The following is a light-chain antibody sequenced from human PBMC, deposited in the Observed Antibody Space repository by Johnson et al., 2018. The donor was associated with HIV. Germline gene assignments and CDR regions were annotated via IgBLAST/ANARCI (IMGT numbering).Light chain of an antibody. Sequence: QSVLTQPPSVSAAPGQKVTISCSGSSSNIGRNYVSWYQQLPGTAPKLLIFDNNKRPSGIPDRFSASKSGTSVTLGISGLQTGDEADYYCGTWDSRLNVYLFGTGTKVTVL. V-gene: IGLV1-51*01. CDR2: DNN. J-gene: IGLJ1*01. CDR1: SSNIGRNY. CDR3: GTWDSRLNVYL.